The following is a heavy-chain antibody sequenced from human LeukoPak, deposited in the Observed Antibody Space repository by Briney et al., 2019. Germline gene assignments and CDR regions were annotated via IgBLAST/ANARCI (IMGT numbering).Heavy chain of an antibody. J-gene: IGHJ4*02. V-gene: IGHV3-30*18. CDR2: ISYDGSNK. CDR1: GFTFSSYG. CDR3: AKELNTYYYDSSGYPPMDY. D-gene: IGHD3-22*01. Sequence: GGSLRLSCAASGFTFSSYGMHWVRQAPGKGLEWVAVISYDGSNKYYADSVKGRFTISRDNSKNTLYLQMNNLRAEDTAVYYCAKELNTYYYDSSGYPPMDYWGQGTLVTVSS.